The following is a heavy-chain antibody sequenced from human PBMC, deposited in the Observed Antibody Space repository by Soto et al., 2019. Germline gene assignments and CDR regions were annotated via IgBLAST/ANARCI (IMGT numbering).Heavy chain of an antibody. Sequence: EVQLLESGGGLVQPGGSLRLSCAASGFNFSNYGMSWVRQAPGKGLECVSGITGSGDRTSYADSVKGRFTVSRDNSQNTVSLQMNSLRVEASAIYYCAKGYSSGWHSSLSSWGQGTLVTVSS. J-gene: IGHJ5*02. CDR1: GFNFSNYG. V-gene: IGHV3-23*01. D-gene: IGHD6-19*01. CDR2: ITGSGDRT. CDR3: AKGYSSGWHSSLSS.